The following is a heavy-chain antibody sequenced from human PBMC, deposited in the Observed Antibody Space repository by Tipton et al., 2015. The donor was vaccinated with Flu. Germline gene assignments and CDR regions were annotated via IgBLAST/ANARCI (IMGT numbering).Heavy chain of an antibody. CDR2: VHYSGST. V-gene: IGHV4-59*01. D-gene: IGHD2-21*02. CDR3: ARRYCTSGGACYYLDY. Sequence: TLSLTCTVSSGSITSGYWSWVRQSPGKGLEWIGFVHYSGSTNYNPSLRSRVTISVDMSKTQFSLKLTSVTAADTAVYYCARRYCTSGGACYYLDYWGQGTLVTVSS. J-gene: IGHJ4*02. CDR1: SGSITSGY.